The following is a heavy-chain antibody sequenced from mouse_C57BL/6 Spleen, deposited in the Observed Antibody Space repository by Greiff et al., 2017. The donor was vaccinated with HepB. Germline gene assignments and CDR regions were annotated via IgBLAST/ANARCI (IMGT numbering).Heavy chain of an antibody. V-gene: IGHV1-59*01. CDR3: ARLDGSSLYYFDY. Sequence: VQLQQPGAELVRPGTSVKLSCKASGYTFTSYWMHWVKQRPGQGLEWIGVIDPSDSYTNYNQKFKGKATLTVDTSSSTAYMQLSSLTSEDSAVYYCARLDGSSLYYFDYWGQGTTLTVSS. D-gene: IGHD1-1*01. J-gene: IGHJ2*01. CDR2: IDPSDSYT. CDR1: GYTFTSYW.